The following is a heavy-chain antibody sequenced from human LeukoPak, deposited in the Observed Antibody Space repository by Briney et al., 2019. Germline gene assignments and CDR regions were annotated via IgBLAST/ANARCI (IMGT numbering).Heavy chain of an antibody. CDR1: GGSISSYY. CDR3: ARRRGFGEPYFDY. V-gene: IGHV4-59*08. D-gene: IGHD3-10*01. Sequence: SGTLSLTCTVSGGSISSYYWSWIRQSPGKGLEWIGYIYNSGRTNYNPSLKSRVTISEDTSKKQFSLKLSSVTAADTAVYYCARRRGFGEPYFDYWGQGTLVTVSS. CDR2: IYNSGRT. J-gene: IGHJ4*02.